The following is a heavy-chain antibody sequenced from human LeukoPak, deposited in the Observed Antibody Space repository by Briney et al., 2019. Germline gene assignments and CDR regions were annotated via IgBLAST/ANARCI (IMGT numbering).Heavy chain of an antibody. Sequence: PGGSLSLSCAASGFTFSGHLMSWVRQAPAKGLEWVAHMNGDGSQIYYMDFVKGRFTISRDNAKNSLYLRMNGLRAEDTAVYYCVAWGNSGNSWGQGTMVIVSS. V-gene: IGHV3-7*01. CDR2: MNGDGSQI. D-gene: IGHD1-26*01. CDR3: VAWGNSGNS. J-gene: IGHJ3*01. CDR1: GFTFSGHL.